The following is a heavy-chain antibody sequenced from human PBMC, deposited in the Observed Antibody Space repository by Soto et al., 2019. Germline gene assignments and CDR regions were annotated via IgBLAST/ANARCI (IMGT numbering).Heavy chain of an antibody. CDR2: IYYTGST. D-gene: IGHD3-3*01. V-gene: IGHV4-61*01. CDR3: ARDQYDFRSGSYYYAMEV. CDR1: GGSVSSESHY. Sequence: SETLSLTCTVSGGSVSSESHYWSWIRQTPGKGLEWFGYIYYTGSTNYNPSLKGRVTMSGVTSRDQVSLRLRSVTRADTAVYDCARDQYDFRSGSYYYAMEVWGQGTKVT. J-gene: IGHJ6*02.